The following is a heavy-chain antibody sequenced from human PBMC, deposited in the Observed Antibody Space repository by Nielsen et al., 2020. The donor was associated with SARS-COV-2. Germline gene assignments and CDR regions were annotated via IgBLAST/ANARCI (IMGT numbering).Heavy chain of an antibody. J-gene: IGHJ3*01. CDR2: IIPIFGTA. D-gene: IGHD3-3*01. Sequence: WVRQAPGQGLEWMGGIIPIFGTANYAQKFQGRVTITADESTSTAYMELSSLRSEDTAVYYCARVFSLRDAFDLWGQGTLVTVSS. V-gene: IGHV1-69*01. CDR3: ARVFSLRDAFDL.